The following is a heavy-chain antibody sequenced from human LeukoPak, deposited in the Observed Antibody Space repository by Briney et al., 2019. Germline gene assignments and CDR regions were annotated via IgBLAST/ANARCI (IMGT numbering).Heavy chain of an antibody. J-gene: IGHJ6*03. CDR3: ARDPRPHDSSGYYPYYYYYHYMDV. Sequence: AGGSLRLSCAASGFTFSSYGMNWVRQAPGKGLEWVSSISSSSSYIYYADSVKGRFTISRDNAKNSLYLQMNSLRAEDTAVYYCARDPRPHDSSGYYPYYYYYHYMDVWGKGTTVTVSS. D-gene: IGHD3-22*01. CDR2: ISSSSSYI. CDR1: GFTFSSYG. V-gene: IGHV3-21*01.